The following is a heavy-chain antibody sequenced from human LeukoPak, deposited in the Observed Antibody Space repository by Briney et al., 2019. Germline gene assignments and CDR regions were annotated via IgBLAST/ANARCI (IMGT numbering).Heavy chain of an antibody. CDR3: SRQNQDTYDFWSAYYHHARPYSFDYMAV. J-gene: IGHJ6*03. V-gene: IGHV3-73*01. CDR2: IRGKRNTYVT. D-gene: IGHD3-3*01. Sequence: GGSLRLSCEASGFSFSDCTIHWVRQACGKGVQCVGLIRGKRNTYVTKYAASVQGRFTISRDDSKKPAYLPVGSLTVEDTAVYYCSRQNQDTYDFWSAYYHHARPYSFDYMAVWGKGTTVTVS. CDR1: GFSFSDCT.